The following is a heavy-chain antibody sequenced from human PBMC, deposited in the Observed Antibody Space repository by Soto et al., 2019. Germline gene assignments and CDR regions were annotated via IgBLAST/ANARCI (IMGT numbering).Heavy chain of an antibody. CDR1: GGSISGCGYY. D-gene: IGHD3-10*01. Sequence: PSETLSLACPVSGGSISGCGYYWSWIRQHPGKGREWIGYIYYSGSTYYNPSLKSRVTISVDTSKNQFSLKLSAVTAADTALYYCGSYYYGSGSYAVGYWGQGTLVTVSS. CDR3: GSYYYGSGSYAVGY. V-gene: IGHV4-31*03. J-gene: IGHJ4*02. CDR2: IYYSGST.